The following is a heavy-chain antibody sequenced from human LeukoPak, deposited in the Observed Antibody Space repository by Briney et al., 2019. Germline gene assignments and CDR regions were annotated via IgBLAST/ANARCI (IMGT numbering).Heavy chain of an antibody. CDR2: ISWNSSSI. CDR1: GFTFDDYA. CDR3: AKGKGGKSSTSWYAGYFHH. Sequence: GRSLRLSCATSGFTFDDYAMHWVRQAPGKGLEWVSGISWNSSSIGYADSARGRFTISRDNAKNSLYLEMNSLRAEDTAFYYCAKGKGGKSSTSWYAGYFHHWGQGTLVTVSS. J-gene: IGHJ1*01. D-gene: IGHD6-13*01. V-gene: IGHV3-9*01.